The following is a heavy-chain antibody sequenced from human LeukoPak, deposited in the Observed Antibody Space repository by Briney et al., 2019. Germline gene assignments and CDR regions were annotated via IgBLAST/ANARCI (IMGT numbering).Heavy chain of an antibody. J-gene: IGHJ4*02. V-gene: IGHV3-7*01. Sequence: GGSLRLSCAASGFTFSSYWMSWVRQAPGKGLEWVANIKRDGSEKYYVDSVKGRFTISRDNAKNSLYLQMNSLRAEDTAVYYCARDKRRDYFDYWGQGTLVTVSS. CDR2: IKRDGSEK. CDR3: ARDKRRDYFDY. D-gene: IGHD5-24*01. CDR1: GFTFSSYW.